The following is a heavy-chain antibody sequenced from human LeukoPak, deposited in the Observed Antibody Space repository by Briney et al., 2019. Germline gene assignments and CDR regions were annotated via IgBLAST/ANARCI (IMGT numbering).Heavy chain of an antibody. J-gene: IGHJ4*02. CDR2: ISYDGSNK. CDR1: GFTFSSYA. Sequence: PGGSLRLSCAASGFTFSSYAMHWVRQAPGKGLEWVAVISYDGSNKYYADSVKGRFTISRDNSKNTLYLQMNSLRAEDTAVYYCARERNWNGPFDYWGQGTLVTVSS. D-gene: IGHD1-1*01. V-gene: IGHV3-30*04. CDR3: ARERNWNGPFDY.